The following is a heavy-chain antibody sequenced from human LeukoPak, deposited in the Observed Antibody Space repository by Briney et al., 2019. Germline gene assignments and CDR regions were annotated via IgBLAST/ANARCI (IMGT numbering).Heavy chain of an antibody. CDR2: IYSGGST. CDR3: ARQLVRRYFDY. D-gene: IGHD3-10*02. Sequence: PGGSLRLSCAASGFTVSSNYMSWVRQAPGKGLEWVSVIYSGGSTYYADSVKGRFTISRDNSKSTLYLQMNSLRAEDTAVYYCARQLVRRYFDYWGQGTLVTVSS. V-gene: IGHV3-66*04. CDR1: GFTVSSNY. J-gene: IGHJ4*02.